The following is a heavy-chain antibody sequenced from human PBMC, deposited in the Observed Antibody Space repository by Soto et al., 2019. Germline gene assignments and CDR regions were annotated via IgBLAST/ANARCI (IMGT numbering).Heavy chain of an antibody. CDR1: GVTFSDAW. J-gene: IGHJ4*02. V-gene: IGHV3-15*01. CDR3: ATEFYNNGYNF. CDR2: IKSKTNGETT. D-gene: IGHD3-22*01. Sequence: AGGSLRLSCAASGVTFSDAWMTWVRQVPGKRLEWVGHIKSKTNGETTDYPAPVKGRFTISRDDSQNTVYLQMSSLNTEDTGVYYCATEFYNNGYNFWGRGTLVTVSS.